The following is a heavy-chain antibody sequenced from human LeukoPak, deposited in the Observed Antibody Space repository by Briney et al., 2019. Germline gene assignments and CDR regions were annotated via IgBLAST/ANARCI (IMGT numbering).Heavy chain of an antibody. CDR1: GGSFSGYY. Sequence: SETLSLTCAVNGGSFSGYYWSLIRQPLGKGLEWIGEINHSGSTNYNPSLKSRVTISVDTSKNQFSLKLSSVTAADTAVYYCARDSSGWFRKGFDYWGQGTLVTVSS. CDR3: ARDSSGWFRKGFDY. D-gene: IGHD6-19*01. V-gene: IGHV4-34*01. J-gene: IGHJ4*02. CDR2: INHSGST.